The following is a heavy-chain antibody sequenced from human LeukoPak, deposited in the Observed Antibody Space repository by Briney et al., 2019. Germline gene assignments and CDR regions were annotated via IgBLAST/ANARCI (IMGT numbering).Heavy chain of an antibody. V-gene: IGHV4-4*07. Sequence: PSETLSLTCTVSGASISNYYWSWIRQPAGKGLEWIGRISTSGSTNYNPSLKSRVTMSVDTSKNQFSLKLSSVTAADTALYYCARGIWEMATIPYWYFDIWGRGTLVTVPS. CDR3: ARGIWEMATIPYWYFDI. CDR1: GASISNYY. D-gene: IGHD5-24*01. CDR2: ISTSGST. J-gene: IGHJ2*01.